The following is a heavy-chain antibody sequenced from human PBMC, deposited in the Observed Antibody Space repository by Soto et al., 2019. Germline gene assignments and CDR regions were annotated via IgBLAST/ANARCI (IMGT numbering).Heavy chain of an antibody. CDR3: TKRGDCPGDCTLNYYDS. CDR2: ISRSGTT. D-gene: IGHD2-21*02. J-gene: IGHJ4*02. V-gene: IGHV4-4*02. Sequence: QVQLQESGPGLVKPSETLSLKCAVSSASINSPNWWTWVRQPPGKGLEWIGEISRSGTTNYNPSLKSRATVTPHTSKNQFFLRLTSMTAADTAVDYCTKRGDCPGDCTLNYYDSWGQGIQVTVSS. CDR1: SASINSPNW.